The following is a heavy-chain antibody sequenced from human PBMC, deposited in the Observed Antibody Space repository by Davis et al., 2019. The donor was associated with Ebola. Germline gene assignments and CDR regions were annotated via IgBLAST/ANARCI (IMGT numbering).Heavy chain of an antibody. CDR2: IYYSGST. V-gene: IGHV4-30-4*02. Sequence: MPSETLSLTCTVSGGSISSGDYYWSWIRQPPGKGLEWIVYIYYSGSTYYNPSLKSRVTISVDTSKNQFSLKLSSVTAADTAVYYCASRTYYYDYGDYGGWYFDLWGRGTLVTVSS. D-gene: IGHD4-17*01. CDR1: GGSISSGDYY. J-gene: IGHJ2*01. CDR3: ASRTYYYDYGDYGGWYFDL.